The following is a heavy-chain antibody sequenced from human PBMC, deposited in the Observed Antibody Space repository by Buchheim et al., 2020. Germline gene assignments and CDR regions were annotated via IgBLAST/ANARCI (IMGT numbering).Heavy chain of an antibody. CDR3: ARDRVIGWFGELLSNYYYYYGMDV. D-gene: IGHD3-10*01. CDR1: GGSISSGDYY. Sequence: QVQLQESGPGLVKPSQTLSLTCTVSGGSISSGDYYWSWIRQPPGKGLEWIGYIYYSGSTYYNPSLKSRVTISVDTSKNPLSLKLSSVTAADTAVYYCARDRVIGWFGELLSNYYYYYGMDVWGQGTT. J-gene: IGHJ6*02. V-gene: IGHV4-30-4*01. CDR2: IYYSGST.